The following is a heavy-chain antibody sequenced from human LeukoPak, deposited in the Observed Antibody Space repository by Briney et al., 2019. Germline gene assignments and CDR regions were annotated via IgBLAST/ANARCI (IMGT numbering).Heavy chain of an antibody. V-gene: IGHV1-18*01. Sequence: GASVKVSCKASGYTFTSYGISWVRQAPGQGLEWMGWISAYNGNTNYAQKLQGRVTMTTDTSTSTAYMELRSLRSDDTAVYYCAREYYYDSSGYRIYYYGMDVWGQGTTVTVSS. D-gene: IGHD3-22*01. J-gene: IGHJ6*02. CDR3: AREYYYDSSGYRIYYYGMDV. CDR1: GYTFTSYG. CDR2: ISAYNGNT.